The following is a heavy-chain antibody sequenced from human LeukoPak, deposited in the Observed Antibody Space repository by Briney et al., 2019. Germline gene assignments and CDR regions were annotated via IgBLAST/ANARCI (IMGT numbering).Heavy chain of an antibody. V-gene: IGHV3-7*01. D-gene: IGHD1-1*01. CDR2: IKPDGTEK. Sequence: GGSLRLSCAASGFTFSSYWMCWVRQAPGKGLEWVANIKPDGTEKQYVDSVKGRLTISRDNAKNSLYLQMNSLRVDDTAVYYCATTTRSRFWDYWGQGTLVTVSS. J-gene: IGHJ4*02. CDR3: ATTTRSRFWDY. CDR1: GFTFSSYW.